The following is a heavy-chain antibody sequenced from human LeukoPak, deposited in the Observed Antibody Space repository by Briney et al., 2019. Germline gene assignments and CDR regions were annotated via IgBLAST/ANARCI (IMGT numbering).Heavy chain of an antibody. CDR3: ASNTATVFDY. CDR1: GDFITAYY. CDR2: VYYSGST. Sequence: SETLSLTCTVSGDFITAYYWSWLRQPPGKGLEWIGYVYYSGSTEYNPSLRSRVTMSLEMSKHQFSLNLTSVTAADTAVYYCASNTATVFDYWGQGALVTVSS. D-gene: IGHD2-21*02. V-gene: IGHV4-59*01. J-gene: IGHJ4*02.